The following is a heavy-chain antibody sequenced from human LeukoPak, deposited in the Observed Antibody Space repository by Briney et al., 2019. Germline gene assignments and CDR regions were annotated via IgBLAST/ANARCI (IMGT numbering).Heavy chain of an antibody. Sequence: GGSLRLSCAASGFTFDDYAMRWVRHAPGKGLEWVSLISGDGGSTYYADSVKGRFTISRDNSKNSLYLQMNSLRTEDTALYYCAKGGVAATVYNWFDPWGQGTLVTVSS. CDR1: GFTFDDYA. V-gene: IGHV3-43*02. CDR2: ISGDGGST. CDR3: AKGGVAATVYNWFDP. J-gene: IGHJ5*02. D-gene: IGHD6-13*01.